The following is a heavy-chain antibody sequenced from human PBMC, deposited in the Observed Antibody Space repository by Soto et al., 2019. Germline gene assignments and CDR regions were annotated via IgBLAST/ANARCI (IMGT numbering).Heavy chain of an antibody. CDR1: GFTFSNYA. Sequence: EVQLLESGGGLVQPGGSLRLSCAASGFTFSNYAMNWVRQAPGKGLEWVSAISNSFSDGNTHYADSVKGRFTISRDNDKNTVFLEMNSLRADDTAVYYCTRGPRPTSIGTGAFWGQGTLVTVSS. CDR2: ISNSFSDGNT. J-gene: IGHJ4*02. V-gene: IGHV3-23*01. D-gene: IGHD3-10*01. CDR3: TRGPRPTSIGTGAF.